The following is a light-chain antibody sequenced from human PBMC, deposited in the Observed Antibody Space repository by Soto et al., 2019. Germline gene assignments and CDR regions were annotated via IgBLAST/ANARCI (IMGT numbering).Light chain of an antibody. V-gene: IGLV2-8*01. CDR3: SSYAGNNIWV. CDR2: EIS. Sequence: QSALTQPPSASGSPGQSVTISCTGTNSDVGGTKYVSWYQQYPGKAPKLMIHEISKRPSGVPDRFSGSKSGNTASLTVSGLQAEDEADYYCSSYAGNNIWVFGGGTKLTVL. CDR1: NSDVGGTKY. J-gene: IGLJ3*02.